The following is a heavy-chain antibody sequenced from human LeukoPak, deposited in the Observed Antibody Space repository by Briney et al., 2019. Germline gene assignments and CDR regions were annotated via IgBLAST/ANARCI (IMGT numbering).Heavy chain of an antibody. CDR1: GGSISSSNW. CDR2: IYHSGST. CDR3: ASLDYYDSSGYRDY. D-gene: IGHD3-22*01. V-gene: IGHV4-4*02. J-gene: IGHJ4*02. Sequence: SGTLSLTCAVSGGSISSSNWWSWVRQPPGKGLEWIGEIYHSGSTNYNPSLKSRVTISVDKSKNQFSLKLSSVTAADTAVYYCASLDYYDSSGYRDYWGQGTLVTVSS.